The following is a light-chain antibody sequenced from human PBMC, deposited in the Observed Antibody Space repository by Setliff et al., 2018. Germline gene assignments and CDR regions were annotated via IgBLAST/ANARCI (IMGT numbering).Light chain of an antibody. CDR1: QSLLHSNGYKY. Sequence: DIVMTQSPLSLPVTPGEPASITCRSSQSLLHSNGYKYLDWYLQKPGQAPQLLIYLGSNRASGVPDRFSGSGSGTDFTLKISRVEAEDVGVYYCMQALQTPPTFGQGTRWIS. V-gene: IGKV2-28*01. CDR3: MQALQTPPT. J-gene: IGKJ1*01. CDR2: LGS.